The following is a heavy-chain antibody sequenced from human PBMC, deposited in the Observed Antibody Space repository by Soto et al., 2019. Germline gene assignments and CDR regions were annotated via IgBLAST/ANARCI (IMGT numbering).Heavy chain of an antibody. CDR3: AGRLTYYYDSSGYSR. V-gene: IGHV3-11*01. Sequence: GGSLRLSCAASGFTFSDYYMSWIRQAPGKGLEWVSYISSSGSTIYYADSVKGRFTISRDNAKNSLYLQMNSLRAEDTAVYYCAGRLTYYYDSSGYSRWGQGTLVTVSS. CDR2: ISSSGSTI. J-gene: IGHJ4*02. CDR1: GFTFSDYY. D-gene: IGHD3-22*01.